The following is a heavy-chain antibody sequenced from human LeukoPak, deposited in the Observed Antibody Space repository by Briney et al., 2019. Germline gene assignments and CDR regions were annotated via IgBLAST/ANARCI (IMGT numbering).Heavy chain of an antibody. Sequence: ASVKVSCKASGYTFTSYYMHWVRQAPGQGPEWMGIINPRGGSTDYAQKFQDRVTMTSDTSTSTVYMELSSLRSEDTAVYYCARGRHYYDSSDYYYEGDAFDIWGQGTMVTVSS. D-gene: IGHD3-22*01. J-gene: IGHJ3*02. CDR3: ARGRHYYDSSDYYYEGDAFDI. CDR2: INPRGGST. CDR1: GYTFTSYY. V-gene: IGHV1-46*01.